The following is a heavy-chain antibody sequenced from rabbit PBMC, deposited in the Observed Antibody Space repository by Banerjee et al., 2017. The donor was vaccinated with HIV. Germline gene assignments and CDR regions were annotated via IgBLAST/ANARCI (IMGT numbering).Heavy chain of an antibody. CDR2: IYADDGSA. V-gene: IGHV1S45*01. CDR1: GFAFSNSSY. J-gene: IGHJ2*01. Sequence: QQQLEESGGGLVKPEGSLTLTCTASGFAFSNSSYMCWVRQAPGKGPEWIGCIYADDGSADCASWVNGRFTISKTSSTTVTPQMTSLTAADSASYFCARDGGGGDWGWRGPGTLVTVS. CDR3: ARDGGGGDWGW. D-gene: IGHD4-1*01.